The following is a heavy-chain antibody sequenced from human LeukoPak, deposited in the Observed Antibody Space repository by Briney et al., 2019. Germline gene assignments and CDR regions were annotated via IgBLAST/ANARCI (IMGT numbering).Heavy chain of an antibody. D-gene: IGHD5-18*01. CDR2: INGSGVGT. Sequence: GGSLRLSCAASGLTFSSYAMAWVRQAPGKGLEWVSTINGSGVGTYYGDSVKGRFTISRDNSKNTLYLQMNSLRVEDTAVYYCASQYIEVNYYYHMDVWGTGTTVIVSS. CDR1: GLTFSSYA. J-gene: IGHJ6*03. V-gene: IGHV3-23*01. CDR3: ASQYIEVNYYYHMDV.